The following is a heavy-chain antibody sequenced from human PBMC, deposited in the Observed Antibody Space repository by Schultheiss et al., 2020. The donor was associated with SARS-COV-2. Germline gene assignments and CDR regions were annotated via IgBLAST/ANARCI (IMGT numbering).Heavy chain of an antibody. D-gene: IGHD6-13*01. J-gene: IGHJ4*02. CDR2: IYYSGST. V-gene: IGHV4-39*01. CDR3: ARLGIAAAGTGFDY. Sequence: SETLSLTCTVSGDSLSSYYWGWIRQPPGKGLEWIGSIYYSGSTYYNPSLKSRVTISVDTSKNQFSLKLSSVTAADTAVYYCARLGIAAAGTGFDYWGQGTRVTVSP. CDR1: GDSLSSYY.